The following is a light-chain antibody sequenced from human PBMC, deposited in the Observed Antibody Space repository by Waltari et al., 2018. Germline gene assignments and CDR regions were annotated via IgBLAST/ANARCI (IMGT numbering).Light chain of an antibody. CDR2: AAS. CDR1: QTISIY. CDR3: QQSYTTPWT. Sequence: DIQVTQSPSSLSASVGDRVTITCRASQTISIYLNWYQQKPGKAPKVLIYAASNLQGGVPSRFSVSGSGTDFTLTISSLQPEDFATYYCQQSYTTPWTFGQGTKVEIK. J-gene: IGKJ1*01. V-gene: IGKV1-39*01.